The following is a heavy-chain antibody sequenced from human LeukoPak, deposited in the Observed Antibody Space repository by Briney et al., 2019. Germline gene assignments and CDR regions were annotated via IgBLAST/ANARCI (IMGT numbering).Heavy chain of an antibody. V-gene: IGHV4-34*01. CDR2: INHSGCT. CDR1: GGSFSGYY. Sequence: SETLSLTCAVYGGSFSGYYWSWIRQPPGKGPEWIGEINHSGCTNYNPSLKSRVTISVDTSKNQFSLKLSSVTAADTAVYYCARGDGSGSAYYFDYWGQGTLVTVSS. CDR3: ARGDGSGSAYYFDY. J-gene: IGHJ4*02. D-gene: IGHD3-10*01.